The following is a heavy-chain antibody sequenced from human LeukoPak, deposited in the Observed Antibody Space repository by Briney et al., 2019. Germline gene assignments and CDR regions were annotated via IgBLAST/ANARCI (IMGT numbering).Heavy chain of an antibody. Sequence: GASVKVSCKASGYTFTSYDINWVRQATGQGLEWMGWMNPNSGNTGYAQKFQGRVTITRVTSASTAYMELSSLRSEDTAVYYCARQGSSLPLNYWGQGTLVTVSS. J-gene: IGHJ4*02. V-gene: IGHV1-8*01. CDR2: MNPNSGNT. D-gene: IGHD6-13*01. CDR1: GYTFTSYD. CDR3: ARQGSSLPLNY.